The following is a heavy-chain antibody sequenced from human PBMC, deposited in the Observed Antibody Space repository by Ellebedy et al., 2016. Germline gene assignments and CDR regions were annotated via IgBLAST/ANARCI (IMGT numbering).Heavy chain of an antibody. CDR3: ARHNLAYYGDPPHY. Sequence: KVSXKGSRYSFTSYWIGWVRQMPGKGLEWMGIIYPGDSDTRYSPSFQGQVTISADKSISTAYLQWSSLKASDTAMYYCARHNLAYYGDPPHYWGQGTLVTVSS. D-gene: IGHD4-17*01. J-gene: IGHJ4*02. CDR2: IYPGDSDT. CDR1: RYSFTSYW. V-gene: IGHV5-51*01.